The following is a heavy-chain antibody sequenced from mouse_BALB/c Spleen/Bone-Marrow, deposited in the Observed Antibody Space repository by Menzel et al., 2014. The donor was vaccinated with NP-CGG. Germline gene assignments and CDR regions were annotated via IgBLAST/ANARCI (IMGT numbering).Heavy chain of an antibody. V-gene: IGHV3-5*02. D-gene: IGHD2-1*01. CDR3: ARYYGNYFDY. CDR1: GISITTGNYR. CDR2: IYYSGTI. J-gene: IGHJ2*01. Sequence: EVKLMESGPGLVKPSQTVSLTCTVTGISITTGNYRWSWIRQFPGNKLEWIGYIYYSGTITYNPSLTSRTTITRATSKNQLFLEMNSLTAEDTAAYYCARYYGNYFDYWGQGTPLTVSS.